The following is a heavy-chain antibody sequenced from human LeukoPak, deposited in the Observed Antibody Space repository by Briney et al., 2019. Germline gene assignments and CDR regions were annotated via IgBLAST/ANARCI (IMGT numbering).Heavy chain of an antibody. CDR1: GFTFSSYA. V-gene: IGHV3-23*01. J-gene: IGHJ4*02. CDR2: VSGSGDVT. D-gene: IGHD4-23*01. Sequence: QPGGSQRLSCAASGFTFSSYAMSWVRQAPGKGLEWVSAVSGSGDVTYYADSLKGRFTISRDNSKTTLYLQMNSLRAEDTAVYYCAKDRFGSTVVREFDYWGQGTLVTVSS. CDR3: AKDRFGSTVVREFDY.